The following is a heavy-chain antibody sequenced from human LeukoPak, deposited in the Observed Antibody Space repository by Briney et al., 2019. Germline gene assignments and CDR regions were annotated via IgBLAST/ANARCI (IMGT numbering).Heavy chain of an antibody. V-gene: IGHV1-46*01. J-gene: IGHJ4*02. D-gene: IGHD1-14*01. CDR3: ARARAGGDY. Sequence: GASVKVSCKASGYTFTSYYIHWVRQALGQGLEWMGIIDPTGGSTTYAQNFQGRVTMTRDTSTSTVYMELSSLRSEDTAVYYCARARAGGDYWGQGTLVTVSS. CDR2: IDPTGGST. CDR1: GYTFTSYY.